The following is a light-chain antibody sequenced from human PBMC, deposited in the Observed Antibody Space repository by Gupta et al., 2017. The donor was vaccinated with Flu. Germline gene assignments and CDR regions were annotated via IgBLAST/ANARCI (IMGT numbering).Light chain of an antibody. V-gene: IGLV2-14*03. CDR2: DVT. J-gene: IGLJ1*01. CDR3: GSYTSSSYL. Sequence: TDTRSDVRGYNYVSWYQHRPGNAPKLMLYDVTNRPSGVSSRFSGSKSGTTASLTISGLRPEDEADYYCGSYTSSSYLFGSGTKVTVL. CDR1: RSDVRGYNY.